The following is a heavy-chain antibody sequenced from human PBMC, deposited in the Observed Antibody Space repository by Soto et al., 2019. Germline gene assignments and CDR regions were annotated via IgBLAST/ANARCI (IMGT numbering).Heavy chain of an antibody. D-gene: IGHD6-13*01. J-gene: IGHJ4*02. CDR1: GLSFSSYA. V-gene: IGHV3-23*01. CDR3: AILYSNSGSTGYYFDY. Sequence: GGSLRLSSAASGLSFSSYAMSWVRQAPGKGLEWVSAFSDGGSNTYYTDSVKGRFTISRDNFKNTLFLQMNSLRAEDTAVYYCAILYSNSGSTGYYFDYWVQGTLVPVSP. CDR2: FSDGGSNT.